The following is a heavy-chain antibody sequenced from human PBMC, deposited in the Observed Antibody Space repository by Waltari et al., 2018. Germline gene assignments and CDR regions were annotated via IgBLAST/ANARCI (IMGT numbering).Heavy chain of an antibody. CDR1: GFTLSNAW. CDR3: TTDASIFADY. Sequence: EVQLVQSGAEVKKPGESLKISCKGSGFTLSNAWMSWVRQAPGKGLEWVGRIKSKTDGGTTDYAAPVKGRFTISRDDSKNTLYLQMNSLKTEDTAVYYCTTDASIFADYWGQGTLVTVSS. CDR2: IKSKTDGGTT. D-gene: IGHD3-3*01. V-gene: IGHV3-15*01. J-gene: IGHJ4*02.